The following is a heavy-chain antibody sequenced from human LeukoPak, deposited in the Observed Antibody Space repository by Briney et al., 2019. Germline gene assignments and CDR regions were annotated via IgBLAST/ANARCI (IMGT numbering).Heavy chain of an antibody. V-gene: IGHV3-7*01. CDR1: GFTFSSYW. D-gene: IGHD6-13*01. CDR3: AREGIAAAADY. CDR2: MKQDGSEK. J-gene: IGHJ4*02. Sequence: GGSLRLSCVASGFTFSSYWMSWVRQAPGKGLEWVASMKQDGSEKYYVDSVKGRFTISRDNAKTSVYLQMNSLRAEDTAMYYCAREGIAAAADYWGQGMLVTVSS.